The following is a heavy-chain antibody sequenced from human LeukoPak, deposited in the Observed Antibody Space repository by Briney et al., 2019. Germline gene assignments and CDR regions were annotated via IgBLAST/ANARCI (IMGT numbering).Heavy chain of an antibody. D-gene: IGHD1-26*01. CDR2: ISARNGNT. V-gene: IGHV1-18*01. CDR3: ARQEESGTYYGWFDP. CDR1: GYTFTKYG. Sequence: ASVKVSCKTSGYTFTKYGITWVRQAPGQGLEWMGWISARNGNTKYGKRFQGRVTMSTDTSTSTAYMELRSLTSGDTAVYYCARQEESGTYYGWFDPWGQGTLVTVSS. J-gene: IGHJ5*02.